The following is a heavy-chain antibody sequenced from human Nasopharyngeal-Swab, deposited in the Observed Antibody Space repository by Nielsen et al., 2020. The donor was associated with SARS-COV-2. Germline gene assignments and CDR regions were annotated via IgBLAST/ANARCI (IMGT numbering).Heavy chain of an antibody. CDR2: IKSKTDGGTT. D-gene: IGHD2-2*01. J-gene: IGHJ5*02. Sequence: GEALKISCAASGFTFSNAWMSWVRQAPGKGLEWVGRIKSKTDGGTTDYAAPVKGRFTISRDDSKNTLYLQMNSPKTEDTAVYYCTTVEYCSSTSCLFDPWGQGTLVTVSS. CDR3: TTVEYCSSTSCLFDP. V-gene: IGHV3-15*01. CDR1: GFTFSNAW.